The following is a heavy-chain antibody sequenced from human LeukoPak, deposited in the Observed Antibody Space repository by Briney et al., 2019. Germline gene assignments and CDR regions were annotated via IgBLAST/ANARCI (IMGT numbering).Heavy chain of an antibody. CDR2: ISGSGGST. CDR1: GFTFSSYA. CDR3: AKGRNYPTGYYYMDV. J-gene: IGHJ6*03. D-gene: IGHD1-7*01. V-gene: IGHV3-23*01. Sequence: GGSLRLSCAASGFTFSSYAMRWVRQAPGQGLEWVSAISGSGGSTYYADSVKGRFTISRDNSKNTLYLQMNSLRAEDTAVYYCAKGRNYPTGYYYMDVWGEGTTVTVSS.